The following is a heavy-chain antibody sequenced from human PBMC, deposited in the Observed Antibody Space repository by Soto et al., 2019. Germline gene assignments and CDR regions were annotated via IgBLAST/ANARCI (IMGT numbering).Heavy chain of an antibody. CDR2: IIPIFGTA. V-gene: IGHV1-69*13. CDR1: GGAFSSYA. D-gene: IGHD6-19*01. J-gene: IGHJ4*02. CDR3: ARAQRYSSGNKGYFDY. Sequence: SVKVSCKASGGAFSSYAISWVRQAPGQGLEWMGGIIPIFGTANYAQKFQGRVTITADESTSTAYMELSSLRSEDTAVYYCARAQRYSSGNKGYFDYWGQGTLVTVSS.